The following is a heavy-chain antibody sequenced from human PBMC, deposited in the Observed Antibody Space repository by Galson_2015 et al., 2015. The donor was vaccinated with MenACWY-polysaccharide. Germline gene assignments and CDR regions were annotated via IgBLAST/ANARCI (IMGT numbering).Heavy chain of an antibody. V-gene: IGHV3-64D*08. CDR1: GFTFSIYG. J-gene: IGHJ4*02. Sequence: LRLSCAVSGFTFSIYGLYWVRQAPGQGLEFVSTIAGSGGGISYADSVKGRFTISRDNSRNTLFLQMTSLRVEDTAVYYCVKDFGRQVFGPAHWGQGTLVTVSS. D-gene: IGHD2-21*01. CDR3: VKDFGRQVFGPAH. CDR2: IAGSGGGI.